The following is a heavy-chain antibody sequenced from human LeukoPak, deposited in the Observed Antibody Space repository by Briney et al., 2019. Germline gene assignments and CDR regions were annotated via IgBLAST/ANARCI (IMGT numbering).Heavy chain of an antibody. CDR1: GFTFSSYA. CDR3: AKGRGTTVTSAANY. V-gene: IGHV3-23*01. D-gene: IGHD4-17*01. J-gene: IGHJ4*02. CDR2: ISGSNDNT. Sequence: GLSLRLSCAASGFTFSSYAMSWVRQAPGKGLEWGSSISGSNDNTYYADSVKDRFTISRDNSKNTLSLQMDSLRAEDTAVYYCAKGRGTTVTSAANYWGQGTLVTVSS.